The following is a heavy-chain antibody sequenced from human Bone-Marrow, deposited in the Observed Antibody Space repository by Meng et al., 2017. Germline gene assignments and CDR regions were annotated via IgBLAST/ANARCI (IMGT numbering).Heavy chain of an antibody. V-gene: IGHV3-48*03. CDR1: GFTFSSYE. Sequence: GESPKISCAASGFTFSSYEMNWVRQAPGKGLEWVSYISSSGSTIYYADSVKGRFTISRDNAKNSLYLQMNSLRAEDTAVYYCARVLLWFGESNWFDPWGQGTLVTVSS. J-gene: IGHJ5*02. CDR3: ARVLLWFGESNWFDP. D-gene: IGHD3-10*01. CDR2: ISSSGSTI.